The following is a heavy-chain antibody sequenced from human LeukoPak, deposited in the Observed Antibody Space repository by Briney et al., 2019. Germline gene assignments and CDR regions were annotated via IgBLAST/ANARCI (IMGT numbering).Heavy chain of an antibody. V-gene: IGHV3-11*01. CDR1: GFTFSDYY. D-gene: IGHD6-19*01. CDR3: AKGEQWLVLSAFDI. J-gene: IGHJ3*02. Sequence: GGSLRLSCAASGFTFSDYYMSWIRQAPGKGLEWVSYISSSGSTIYYADSVKGRFTISRDNSKNTLYLQMNSLRAEDTAVYYCAKGEQWLVLSAFDIWGQGTMVTVSS. CDR2: ISSSGSTI.